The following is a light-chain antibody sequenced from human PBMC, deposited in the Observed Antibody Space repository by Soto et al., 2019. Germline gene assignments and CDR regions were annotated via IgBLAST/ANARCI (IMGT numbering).Light chain of an antibody. Sequence: DIQMTQSPSTLSGSVGDRVTITCRASQTISSWLAWYQQKPGKAPKLLIYKASTLKSGVPSRFSGSGSGTEFTLTISSLQPEDFATYYCLQYNSYPFTFGQGTRLEI. V-gene: IGKV1-5*03. J-gene: IGKJ5*01. CDR2: KAS. CDR3: LQYNSYPFT. CDR1: QTISSW.